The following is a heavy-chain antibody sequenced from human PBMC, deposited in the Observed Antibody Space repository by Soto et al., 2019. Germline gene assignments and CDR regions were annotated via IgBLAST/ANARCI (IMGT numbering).Heavy chain of an antibody. V-gene: IGHV6-1*01. CDR3: ARAHLIASRLMWYLDL. Sequence: SQTLSLTCAISGDSVSSNNAAWHWIRQSPSRGLECLGRTYYRSKWYNDYAMSVKGRITINQDTSKDHFSLQLNSVTPEDTAVYYCARAHLIASRLMWYLDLWGRGTLVTV. D-gene: IGHD6-6*01. J-gene: IGHJ2*01. CDR2: TYYRSKWYN. CDR1: GDSVSSNNAA.